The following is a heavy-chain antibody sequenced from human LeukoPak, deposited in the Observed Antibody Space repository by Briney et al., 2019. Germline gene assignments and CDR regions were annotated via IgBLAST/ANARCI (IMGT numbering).Heavy chain of an antibody. D-gene: IGHD4-17*01. CDR3: ASEHDYGDYGYYFDY. Sequence: SETLSLTCTVSGYSISSGYYWGWIRQPPGKGVEWIGSIYHSGSTYYNPSLKSRVTISVDTSKNQFSLKLSSVTAADTAVYYCASEHDYGDYGYYFDYWGQGTLVTVSS. CDR1: GYSISSGYY. V-gene: IGHV4-38-2*02. J-gene: IGHJ4*02. CDR2: IYHSGST.